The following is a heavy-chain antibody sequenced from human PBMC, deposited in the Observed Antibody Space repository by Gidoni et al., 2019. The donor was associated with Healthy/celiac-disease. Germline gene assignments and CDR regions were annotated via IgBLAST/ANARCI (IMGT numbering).Heavy chain of an antibody. CDR1: GNSSTSYR. CDR2: IYPGDSDT. CDR3: ARPGSPHTDPEYFQH. V-gene: IGHV5-51*03. Sequence: EVQLVQPGAEVKKPGESLKISCTSLGNSSTSYRIGWVRQMPGKGLEWIGIIYPGDSDTRYRPSFQGQVTISADKSISTAYLRWSSLKASDTAMYYCARPGSPHTDPEYFQHWGQGTLVTVSS. D-gene: IGHD5-18*01. J-gene: IGHJ1*01.